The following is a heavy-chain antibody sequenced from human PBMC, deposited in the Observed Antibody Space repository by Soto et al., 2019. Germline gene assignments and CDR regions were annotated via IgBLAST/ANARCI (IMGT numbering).Heavy chain of an antibody. V-gene: IGHV3-74*01. J-gene: IGHJ4*02. CDR3: ASGWGSTRDY. Sequence: LRLSCAASGFTFSSYWMHWVRQAPGKGLVWVSRINSDGSSTLYADSVKGRFAISRDNAKNTLYLQMNSLRAEDTAVYYCASGWGSTRDYWGQGTLVTVSS. CDR1: GFTFSSYW. CDR2: INSDGSST. D-gene: IGHD3-16*01.